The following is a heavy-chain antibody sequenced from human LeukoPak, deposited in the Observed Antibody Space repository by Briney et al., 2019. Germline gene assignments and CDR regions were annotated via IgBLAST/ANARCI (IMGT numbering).Heavy chain of an antibody. CDR3: AREGGYSYAYGPGYSGRAG. CDR2: ISGSGGST. CDR1: GFTFSSYA. D-gene: IGHD5-18*01. Sequence: GGSLRLSCAASGFTFSSYAMSWVRQAPGKGLEWVSAISGSGGSTYYADSVKGRFTISRDNSKNTLYLQMNSLRAEDTAVYYCAREGGYSYAYGPGYSGRAGWGQGPTVTAS. J-gene: IGHJ6*02. V-gene: IGHV3-23*01.